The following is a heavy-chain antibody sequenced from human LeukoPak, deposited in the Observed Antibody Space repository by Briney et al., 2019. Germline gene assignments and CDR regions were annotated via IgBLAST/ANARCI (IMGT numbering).Heavy chain of an antibody. J-gene: IGHJ4*02. V-gene: IGHV1-3*03. D-gene: IGHD3-10*01. CDR1: GYTFTSYG. CDR3: ARGGPTYYYGSGSASDY. CDR2: INAGNGNT. Sequence: ASVKVSCKASGYTFTSYGISWVRQAPGQGLEWMGWINAGNGNTKYSQEFQGRVTITRDTSASTAYMELSSLRSEDMAVYYCARGGPTYYYGSGSASDYWGQGTLVTVSS.